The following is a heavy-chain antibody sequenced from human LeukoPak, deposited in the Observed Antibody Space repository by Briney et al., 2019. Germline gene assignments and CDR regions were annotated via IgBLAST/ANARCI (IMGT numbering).Heavy chain of an antibody. Sequence: SSETLSLTCAVYGGSFSGYYWSWIRQPPGKGLEWIGEINHSGSTNYNPSLKSRVTISVDTSKNQFSLKLSSVTAADTAVYYCARCYVLRFLEWSLIDYWGQGTLVTVSS. D-gene: IGHD3-3*01. CDR3: ARCYVLRFLEWSLIDY. J-gene: IGHJ4*02. CDR1: GGSFSGYY. CDR2: INHSGST. V-gene: IGHV4-34*01.